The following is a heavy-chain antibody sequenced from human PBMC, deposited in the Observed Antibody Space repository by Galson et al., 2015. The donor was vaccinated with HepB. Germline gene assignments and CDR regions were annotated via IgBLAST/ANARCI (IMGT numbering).Heavy chain of an antibody. CDR3: ARDPQLLWFGEGTYYYYYYGMDV. CDR1: GFTFSSYS. Sequence: SLRLSCAASGFTFSSYSMNWVRQAPGKGLEWVSYISSSSSTIYYADSVKGRFTISRDNAKNSLYLQMNSLRAEDTAVYYCARDPQLLWFGEGTYYYYYYGMDVWGQGTTVTVSS. J-gene: IGHJ6*02. V-gene: IGHV3-48*01. D-gene: IGHD3-10*01. CDR2: ISSSSSTI.